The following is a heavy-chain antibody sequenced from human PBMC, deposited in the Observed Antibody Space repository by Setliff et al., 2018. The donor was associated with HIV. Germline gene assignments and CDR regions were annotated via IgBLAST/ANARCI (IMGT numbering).Heavy chain of an antibody. CDR2: IIPILGIA. J-gene: IGHJ6*02. CDR1: GGTFSSYA. V-gene: IGHV1-69*10. Sequence: AASVKVSCKASGGTFSSYAISWVRQAPGQGLEWMGGIIPILGIANYAQKFQGRVTITADESTSTAYMELSSLRSEDTAVYYCARAAYGDQVYGMDVWGQGTTVTVSS. CDR3: ARAAYGDQVYGMDV. D-gene: IGHD4-17*01.